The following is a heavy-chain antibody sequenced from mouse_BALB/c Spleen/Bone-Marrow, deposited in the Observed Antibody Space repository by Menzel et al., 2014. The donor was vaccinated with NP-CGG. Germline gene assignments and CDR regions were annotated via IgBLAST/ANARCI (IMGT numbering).Heavy chain of an antibody. CDR1: GFNIKDTY. Sequence: EVQLQQSGAELVKPGASVKLSCTASGFNIKDTYMHWVKQRPEQGLECIGRIDPANGNTKYDPKFQGKATITADTSSNTAYLQLSSLTSEDTAVYYCALYYDYDVGYWGHGTTLTVSS. D-gene: IGHD2-4*01. V-gene: IGHV14-3*02. CDR3: ALYYDYDVGY. CDR2: IDPANGNT. J-gene: IGHJ2*01.